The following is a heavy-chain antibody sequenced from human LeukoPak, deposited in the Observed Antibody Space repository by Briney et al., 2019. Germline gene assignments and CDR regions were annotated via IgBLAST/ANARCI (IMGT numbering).Heavy chain of an antibody. Sequence: ASVKVSCKASGGTFSSYAMSWVRQAPGQGLEWMGGIIPIFGTANYAQKFQGRVTITADESTSTAYMELSSLRSEDTAVYYCARRKNIGSSSHFDYWGQGTLVTVSS. J-gene: IGHJ4*02. CDR3: ARRKNIGSSSHFDY. CDR1: GGTFSSYA. D-gene: IGHD6-13*01. V-gene: IGHV1-69*01. CDR2: IIPIFGTA.